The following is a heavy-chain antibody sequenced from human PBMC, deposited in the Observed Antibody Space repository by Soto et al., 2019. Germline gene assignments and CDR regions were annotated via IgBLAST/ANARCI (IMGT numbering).Heavy chain of an antibody. V-gene: IGHV3-53*04. D-gene: IGHD4-17*01. CDR2: IYSGGTT. Sequence: EVQLVESGGGLVQPGGSLRLSCAASGFDVSSNYMSWVRQAPGKGLEWDSLIYSGGTTYYADSVKGRFTISRHSSKNTLYLQMNSLRVEDTAVYYCAGRTYGWGQGTMVTVSA. CDR1: GFDVSSNY. CDR3: AGRTYG. J-gene: IGHJ3*01.